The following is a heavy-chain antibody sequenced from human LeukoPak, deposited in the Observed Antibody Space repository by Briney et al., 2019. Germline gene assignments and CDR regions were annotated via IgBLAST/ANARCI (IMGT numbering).Heavy chain of an antibody. D-gene: IGHD3-22*01. CDR1: GYTFTGYY. CDR3: ARDPRWNYYDSSAYRRLDY. CDR2: ISAYNGNT. Sequence: GASVKVSCKASGYTFTGYYMHWVRQAPGQGLEWMGWISAYNGNTNYAQKFQGRVTMTTDTSTSTAYMELRSLRSDDTAVYYCARDPRWNYYDSSAYRRLDYWGQGTLVTVSS. V-gene: IGHV1-18*04. J-gene: IGHJ4*02.